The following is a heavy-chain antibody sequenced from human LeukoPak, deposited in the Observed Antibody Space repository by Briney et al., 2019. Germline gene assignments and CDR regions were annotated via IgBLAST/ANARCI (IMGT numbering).Heavy chain of an antibody. Sequence: GASVKVSCKASGYSFSKYTMHWVRQAPGQRLEWMGWISAYNGNTNYAQKLQGRVTMTTDTSTSTAYMELRSLRSDDTAVYYCARPGLRYSPAFNWFDPWGQGTLVTVSS. J-gene: IGHJ5*02. CDR1: GYSFSKYT. CDR3: ARPGLRYSPAFNWFDP. D-gene: IGHD5-18*01. V-gene: IGHV1-18*01. CDR2: ISAYNGNT.